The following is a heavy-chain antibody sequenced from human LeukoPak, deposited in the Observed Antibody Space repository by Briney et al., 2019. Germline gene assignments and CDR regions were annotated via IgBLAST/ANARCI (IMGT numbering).Heavy chain of an antibody. CDR3: ARDAYSSGWYPLYYGMDV. J-gene: IGHJ6*02. V-gene: IGHV1-69*06. CDR1: GGTFSSYA. D-gene: IGHD6-19*01. Sequence: GASVKVSCKASGGTFSSYAISWVRQAPGQGLEWMGGIIPIFGTANYAQKFQGRVTITADKSTSTAYMELSSLRSEDTAVYYCARDAYSSGWYPLYYGMDVWGQGTTVTVSS. CDR2: IIPIFGTA.